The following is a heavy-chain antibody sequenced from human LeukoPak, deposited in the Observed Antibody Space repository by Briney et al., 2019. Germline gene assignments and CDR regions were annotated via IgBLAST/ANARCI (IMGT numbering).Heavy chain of an antibody. Sequence: ASVNVSCKASGYTLTVYYMHWVRQAPGQGLEWMGWIDPNSGGTDYAQKFQGRVAMTRDTSISTAYMELSRLRSDDTAVYYCARGGSGSYPQPGLCWGQGTLVTVSS. V-gene: IGHV1-2*02. D-gene: IGHD1-26*01. CDR2: IDPNSGGT. J-gene: IGHJ4*02. CDR3: ARGGSGSYPQPGLC. CDR1: GYTLTVYY.